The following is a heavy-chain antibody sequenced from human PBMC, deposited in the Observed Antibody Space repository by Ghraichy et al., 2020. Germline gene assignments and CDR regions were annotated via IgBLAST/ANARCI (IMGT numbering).Heavy chain of an antibody. CDR3: ARTYRIAAAGNFFDY. V-gene: IGHV4-59*02. J-gene: IGHJ4*02. Sequence: SETLSLTCTVSGESVSVYYWSWIRQPPGKGLEWIGYIYYTGSTTYNPSLQSRVTISIDTSKNQFSLRLRSVTAADRAVYYCARTYRIAAAGNFFDYWGQGSLVTVSS. CDR2: IYYTGST. D-gene: IGHD6-13*01. CDR1: GESVSVYY.